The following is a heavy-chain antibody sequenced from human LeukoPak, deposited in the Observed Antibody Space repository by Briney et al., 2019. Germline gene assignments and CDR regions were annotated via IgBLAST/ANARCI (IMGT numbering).Heavy chain of an antibody. Sequence: PGGSLRLSCAASGFTFSSYAMSWVRQVPGKGLDWVSSISGSGGSTYYADSVKGRFTISRDNSKNTLYLQMNSLRAEDTALYYCAEWNSVYWYFDLWGRGTLVTVSS. CDR2: ISGSGGST. CDR1: GFTFSSYA. J-gene: IGHJ2*01. CDR3: AEWNSVYWYFDL. D-gene: IGHD1-1*01. V-gene: IGHV3-23*01.